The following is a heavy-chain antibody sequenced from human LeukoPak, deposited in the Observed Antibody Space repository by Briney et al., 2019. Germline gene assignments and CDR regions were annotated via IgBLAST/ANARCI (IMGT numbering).Heavy chain of an antibody. D-gene: IGHD2-2*01. V-gene: IGHV1-69*13. J-gene: IGHJ5*02. CDR1: GGTFSSYA. CDR3: ARDRDIVVVPAASNWFDP. Sequence: ASVKVSCKASGGTFSSYAISWVRQAPGQGLEWMGGIIPIFGTANYAQKFQGRVTITADESTSIAYMELSSLRSEDTAVYYCARDRDIVVVPAASNWFDPWGQGTLVTVSS. CDR2: IIPIFGTA.